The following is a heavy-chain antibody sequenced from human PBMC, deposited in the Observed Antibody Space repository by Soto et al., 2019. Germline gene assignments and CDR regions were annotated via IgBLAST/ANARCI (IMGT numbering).Heavy chain of an antibody. CDR1: GGSISSGGYY. V-gene: IGHV4-31*03. J-gene: IGHJ3*02. CDR3: ARVERGTATTVVDAFDI. CDR2: IYHSGGT. D-gene: IGHD1-1*01. Sequence: PSETLSLTCTVSGGSISSGGYYWSWIRQHPGKGLEWIGEIYHSGGTYFKPSLKSRVTISVDTSKNQFSLKMSSVTAADTALYYCARVERGTATTVVDAFDIWGPGTMVTVSS.